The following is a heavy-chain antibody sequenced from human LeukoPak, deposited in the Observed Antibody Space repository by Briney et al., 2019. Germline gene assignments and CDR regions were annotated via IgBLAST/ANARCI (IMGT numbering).Heavy chain of an antibody. J-gene: IGHJ3*02. V-gene: IGHV3-7*03. Sequence: GGSLRLSCAASGFTFISYWMSWVRQAPGKGLEWVANIKQDGSEKYYVGSVKGRFTISRDNAKNSLYLQMNSLRTEDTALYYCARVVAGAASAFDIWGQGTMVTVSS. D-gene: IGHD5-12*01. CDR3: ARVVAGAASAFDI. CDR2: IKQDGSEK. CDR1: GFTFISYW.